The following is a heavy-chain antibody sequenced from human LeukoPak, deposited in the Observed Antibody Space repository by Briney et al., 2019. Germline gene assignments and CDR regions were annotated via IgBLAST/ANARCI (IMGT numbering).Heavy chain of an antibody. D-gene: IGHD6-13*01. J-gene: IGHJ4*02. CDR3: ARRAPAGRCFDF. CDR1: EYSFISHY. V-gene: IGHV1-46*01. Sequence: ASVKVSCKSSEYSFISHYIHWVRQAPGQGLEWMGIINPNGGSTTYAQKFQGRVTMTSDTSTRTVYMELSSLRSEDTAVFYCARRAPAGRCFDFWGQGTLLTVSS. CDR2: INPNGGST.